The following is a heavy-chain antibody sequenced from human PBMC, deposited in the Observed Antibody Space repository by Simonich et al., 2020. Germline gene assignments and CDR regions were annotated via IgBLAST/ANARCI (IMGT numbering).Heavy chain of an antibody. V-gene: IGHV4-34*01. CDR2: INHSGST. Sequence: QVQLQQWGAGLLKPSETLSLTCAVYGGSFSGYYWSWIRQPPGKGLEWIGEINHSGSTNYNPSLKSRVTISVDTSKNQFSLKLSSVTAADTAVYYCARCGLVNYDMLTGYHNWFDPWGQGTLVTVSS. CDR1: GGSFSGYY. CDR3: ARCGLVNYDMLTGYHNWFDP. J-gene: IGHJ5*02. D-gene: IGHD3-9*01.